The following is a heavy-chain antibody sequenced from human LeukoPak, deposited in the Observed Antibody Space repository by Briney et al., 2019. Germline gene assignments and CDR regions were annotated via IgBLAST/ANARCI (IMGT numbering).Heavy chain of an antibody. V-gene: IGHV3-30*18. CDR1: GFTFSSYA. Sequence: GGSLRLSCAASGFTFSSYAMHWVRQAPGKGLEWVAVISYDGSNKYYADSVKGRFTISRDNSKNTLYLQMNSLRAEDTAVYYCAKELDYYGSGSYTEGWFRWAIDYWGQGTLVTVSS. D-gene: IGHD3-10*01. CDR3: AKELDYYGSGSYTEGWFRWAIDY. J-gene: IGHJ4*02. CDR2: ISYDGSNK.